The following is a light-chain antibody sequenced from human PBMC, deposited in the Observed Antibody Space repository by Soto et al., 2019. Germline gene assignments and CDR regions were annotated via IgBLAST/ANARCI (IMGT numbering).Light chain of an antibody. CDR3: LQYHNLWA. CDR2: GVS. V-gene: IGKV3-20*01. J-gene: IGKJ1*01. CDR1: QSVPSTY. Sequence: EIVLTQSPGTLSLSPGERATLSCRASQSVPSTYLAWYQQRPGQAPRLLIYGVSTRAPGIPDRFSGSGSGTDFTLTISSLQPEDFTVYSCLQYHNLWAFGQGTKVEI.